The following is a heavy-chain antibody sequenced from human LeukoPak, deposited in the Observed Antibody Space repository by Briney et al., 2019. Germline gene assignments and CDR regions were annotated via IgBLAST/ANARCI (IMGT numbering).Heavy chain of an antibody. Sequence: GGSLRLSCAASGFTFSRNWMHWVRRAPGKGLVWVSRINSDGSITNYADSVKGRFTISRDNAKNTLYLQMSSLRAEDTAVYYCAKIDAYWGQGTLVTVSS. CDR1: GFTFSRNW. J-gene: IGHJ4*02. CDR3: AKIDAY. V-gene: IGHV3-74*01. CDR2: INSDGSIT.